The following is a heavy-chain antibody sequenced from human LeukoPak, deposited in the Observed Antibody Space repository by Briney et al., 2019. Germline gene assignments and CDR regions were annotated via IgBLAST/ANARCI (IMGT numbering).Heavy chain of an antibody. D-gene: IGHD2-2*01. J-gene: IGHJ6*03. CDR3: ARGCQSQLLIFLSDYMDV. CDR2: INPNSGGT. V-gene: IGHV1-2*02. CDR1: GYTFTDYY. Sequence: ASVKVSCKASGYTFTDYYMHWVRQAPGQGLEWMGWINPNSGGTNYAQKFQGRVTMTRDTSISTAYMELSRLRSDDTAVYSCARGCQSQLLIFLSDYMDVWGTGATVTISS.